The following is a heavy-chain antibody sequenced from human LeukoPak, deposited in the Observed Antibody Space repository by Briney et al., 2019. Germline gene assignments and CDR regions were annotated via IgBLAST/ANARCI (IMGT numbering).Heavy chain of an antibody. V-gene: IGHV3-9*01. D-gene: IGHD1-1*01. CDR1: GFTFGDYA. CDR2: ISWNSGSI. CDR3: ARGGRAGAKLYNWFDP. Sequence: SLRLSCAASGFTFGDYAMHWVRQAPGKGLEWVSGISWNSGSIGYADSVKGRFTISRDNAKNSLYLQMNSVRAEDTAVYYCARGGRAGAKLYNWFDPWGQGTLVTVSS. J-gene: IGHJ5*02.